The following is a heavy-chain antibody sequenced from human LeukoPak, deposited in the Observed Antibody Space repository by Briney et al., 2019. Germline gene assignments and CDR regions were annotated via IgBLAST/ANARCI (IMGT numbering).Heavy chain of an antibody. CDR1: GYSISSGYY. V-gene: IGHV4-38-2*01. CDR2: IYHSGST. CDR3: ARPNLGYYFDAFDI. J-gene: IGHJ3*02. D-gene: IGHD3-22*01. Sequence: SETLSLTCAVSGYSISSGYYWGWIRPPPGKGLEWIGSIYHSGSTYYNPSLKSRVTISVDTSKNQFSLKLSSVTAADTAVYYCARPNLGYYFDAFDIWGQGTVVTVSS.